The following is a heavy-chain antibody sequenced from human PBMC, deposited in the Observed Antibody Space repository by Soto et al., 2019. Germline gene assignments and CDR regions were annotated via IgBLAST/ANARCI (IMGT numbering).Heavy chain of an antibody. D-gene: IGHD1-1*01. CDR3: ARGRGLYNSGRSQLDS. V-gene: IGHV1-69*01. CDR2: IIPRFGTT. CDR1: GDSFTKYT. J-gene: IGHJ4*02. Sequence: QVQVVQSGAEVKKPGSSVRVSCKASGDSFTKYTVNWVRQAPRQELEWMGGIIPRFGTTNYAPTLQDRVTITADASMNTVYMESSSLRSDDTALYYCARGRGLYNSGRSQLDSWGQGTLVTVSS.